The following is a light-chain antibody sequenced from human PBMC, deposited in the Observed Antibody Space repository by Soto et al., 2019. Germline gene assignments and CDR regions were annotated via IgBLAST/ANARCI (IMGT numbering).Light chain of an antibody. V-gene: IGKV3-11*01. CDR2: DAS. Sequence: EIVLTQSPATLSLSPGERATLSCRASQSVSSYFAWYQQKPGQAPRLLIYDASNRATGTPARFSGSGSGTDFTLTISSLAPVDFAVYYCQQRSNWPRYTFGQGTKLEIK. J-gene: IGKJ2*01. CDR1: QSVSSY. CDR3: QQRSNWPRYT.